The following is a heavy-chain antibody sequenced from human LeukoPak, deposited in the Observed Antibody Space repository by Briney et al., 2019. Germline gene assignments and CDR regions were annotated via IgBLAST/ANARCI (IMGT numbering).Heavy chain of an antibody. D-gene: IGHD3-10*01. CDR3: ARDRGSITMVRGVNYY. Sequence: GGSLRLSCEASGFSFSSHSMNWVRQAPGKGLEWVSYISSGSETIYYADSVKGRFTISRDNAKNSLFLQMNSLRAEDTAVYYCARDRGSITMVRGVNYYWGQGTLVTVSS. CDR2: ISSGSETI. V-gene: IGHV3-48*04. CDR1: GFSFSSHS. J-gene: IGHJ4*02.